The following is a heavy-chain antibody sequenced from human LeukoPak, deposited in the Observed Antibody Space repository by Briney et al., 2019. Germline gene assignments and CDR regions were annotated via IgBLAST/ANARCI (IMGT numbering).Heavy chain of an antibody. Sequence: PGGSLRLSCAASGFIFSVYEMNWVRQAPGKGLEWVSYISSSGSTIEYADSVKGRFTISRDNAKNSLYLQMNSLRAEDTAVYFCARIFRDHYDSSGYSYYYYYGMDVWGQGTTVIVSS. J-gene: IGHJ6*02. CDR2: ISSSGSTI. CDR1: GFIFSVYE. CDR3: ARIFRDHYDSSGYSYYYYYGMDV. D-gene: IGHD3-22*01. V-gene: IGHV3-48*03.